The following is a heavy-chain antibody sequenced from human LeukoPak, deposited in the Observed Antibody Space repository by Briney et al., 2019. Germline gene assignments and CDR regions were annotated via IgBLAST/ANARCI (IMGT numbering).Heavy chain of an antibody. J-gene: IGHJ4*02. Sequence: GGSLRLSCAASGFTFSNYWMHWVRQVPGKGLVWVSRINDDGSGTFYADSVKGRFTISRDNSKNTLYLQMNSLRAEDTAVYYCAKEPLGASRWTGPGSSGFSYQDYWGQGTLVTVSS. CDR1: GFTFSNYW. CDR2: INDDGSGT. CDR3: AKEPLGASRWTGPGSSGFSYQDY. D-gene: IGHD3-22*01. V-gene: IGHV3-74*01.